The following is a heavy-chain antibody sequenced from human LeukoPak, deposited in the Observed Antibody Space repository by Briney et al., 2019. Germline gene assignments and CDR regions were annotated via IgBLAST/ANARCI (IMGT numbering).Heavy chain of an antibody. Sequence: GGSLRLSCAASGFTFSDYYMSWIRQAPGKGLEWVSYISSSGSTIYYADSVKGRFTMSRDNAKNSLYLQMNSLRAEDTAVYYCARAVVPAAISRRWYYYYMDVWGKGTTVTVSS. J-gene: IGHJ6*03. CDR3: ARAVVPAAISRRWYYYYMDV. CDR1: GFTFSDYY. CDR2: ISSSGSTI. D-gene: IGHD2-2*02. V-gene: IGHV3-11*01.